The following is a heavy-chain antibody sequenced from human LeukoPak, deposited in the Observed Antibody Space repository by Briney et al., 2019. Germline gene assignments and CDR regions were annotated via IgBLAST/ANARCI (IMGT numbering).Heavy chain of an antibody. D-gene: IGHD3-10*01. CDR2: ISYDGSNK. Sequence: GRSLRLSCAASGFTFSSYAMHWVRQAPGKGLEWVAVISYDGSNKYYADSVKGRFTISRDNSKNTLYLQMNSLRAEDTAVYYCAKSLWFGESVPYYYYYYGMDVWGQGTTVTVSS. CDR3: AKSLWFGESVPYYYYYYGMDV. V-gene: IGHV3-30-3*02. CDR1: GFTFSSYA. J-gene: IGHJ6*02.